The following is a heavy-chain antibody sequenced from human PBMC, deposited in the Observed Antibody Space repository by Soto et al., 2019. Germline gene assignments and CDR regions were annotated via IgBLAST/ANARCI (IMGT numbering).Heavy chain of an antibody. CDR2: IRTNSRGATT. CDR1: GVVFGDYE. V-gene: IGHV3-49*03. CDR3: TRGVVIGY. Sequence: PGGSLRLSCTTSGVVFGDYEMSWFRQAPGKGLEWVGFIRTNSRGATTEYAASVRGRFTISRDDSKSVAYLQMNSLKIEDTAVYYCTRGVVIGYWGQGTLVTVSS. J-gene: IGHJ4*02.